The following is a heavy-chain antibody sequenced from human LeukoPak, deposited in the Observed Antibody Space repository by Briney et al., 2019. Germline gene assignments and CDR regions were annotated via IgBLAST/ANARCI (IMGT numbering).Heavy chain of an antibody. CDR2: IIPIFGTA. J-gene: IGHJ6*03. V-gene: IGHV1-69*13. CDR1: GGTFSSYA. D-gene: IGHD3-3*01. CDR3: ARDRSGFWSGTNYYYYYMDV. Sequence: SVKVSCKASGGTFSSYAISWVRQAPGQGLEWMGGIIPIFGTANYAQKFQGRVTITADESTSTAYMELSSLRSEDTAVYYCARDRSGFWSGTNYYYYYMDVWGKGTTVTVSS.